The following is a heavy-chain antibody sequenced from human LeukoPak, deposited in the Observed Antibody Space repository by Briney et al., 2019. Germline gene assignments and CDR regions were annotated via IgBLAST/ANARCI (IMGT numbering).Heavy chain of an antibody. D-gene: IGHD6-13*01. CDR2: IYPGDSDT. CDR1: GYSFTSYW. J-gene: IGHJ4*02. CDR3: ASASSSWYYYFDY. Sequence: GESLKISCKGSGYSFTSYWIGWVRQMPGKGLEWMGIIYPGDSDTRYSPSFQGQVTISADKSISTAFLQWSSLKASDTAMYYCASASSSWYYYFDYWGQGTLVTVSS. V-gene: IGHV5-51*01.